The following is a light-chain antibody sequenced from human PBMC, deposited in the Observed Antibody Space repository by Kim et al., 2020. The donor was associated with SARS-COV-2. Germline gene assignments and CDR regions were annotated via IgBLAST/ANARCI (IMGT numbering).Light chain of an antibody. CDR2: YTS. CDR3: QQRSSWPSRT. Sequence: PGESATISGRASQSVGSFLSWYQQKTCQAARLLIYYTSSRVDGIPARFSGSGSGTDFTLTISSLEPEDFAVYYCQQRSSWPSRTFGQGTKLEI. CDR1: QSVGSF. V-gene: IGKV3-11*01. J-gene: IGKJ2*01.